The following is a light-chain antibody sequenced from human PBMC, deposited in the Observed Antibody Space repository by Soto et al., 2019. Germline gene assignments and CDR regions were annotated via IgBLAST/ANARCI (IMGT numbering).Light chain of an antibody. V-gene: IGKV1-39*01. CDR2: AAS. CDR3: QQTYSLPPDIT. J-gene: IGKJ5*01. Sequence: IQMTQSPSSLSASVGDRVTITCRASHNIDTYLNWYQQKPGKAPILLIYAASSLQSGVPSRFSGCGSGTDFSLTISSLQPEDFATYYCQQTYSLPPDITFGQGTRLDIK. CDR1: HNIDTY.